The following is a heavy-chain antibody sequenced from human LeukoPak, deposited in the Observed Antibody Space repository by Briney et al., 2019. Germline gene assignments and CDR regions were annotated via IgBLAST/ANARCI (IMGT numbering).Heavy chain of an antibody. CDR2: IIPIFCTA. CDR1: RGTFSSYA. J-gene: IGHJ4*02. V-gene: IGHV1-69*05. Sequence: SVKVSCKASRGTFSSYAISWVRQAPGQGLEWMGGIIPIFCTANYAQKFQGRVTITTDESTSTAYMELSSLRSEDTAVYYCAKDREEWELDYWGQGTLVTVSS. D-gene: IGHD1-26*01. CDR3: AKDREEWELDY.